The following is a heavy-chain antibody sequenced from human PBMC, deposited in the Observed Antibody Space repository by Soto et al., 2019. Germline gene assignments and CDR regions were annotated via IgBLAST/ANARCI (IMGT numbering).Heavy chain of an antibody. J-gene: IGHJ6*02. CDR3: SLVVVYYGSGSPADYYYGMDV. D-gene: IGHD3-10*01. Sequence: ASVKVSCKASGGTFSSYAISWVRQAPGQGLEWMGGIIPIFGTANYAQKFQGRVTITADESTSTAYMELRSLRSDDTAVYYCSLVVVYYGSGSPADYYYGMDVWGQGTTVTVSS. CDR2: IIPIFGTA. V-gene: IGHV1-69*13. CDR1: GGTFSSYA.